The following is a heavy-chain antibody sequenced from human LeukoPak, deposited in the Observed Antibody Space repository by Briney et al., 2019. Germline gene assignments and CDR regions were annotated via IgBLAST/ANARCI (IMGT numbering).Heavy chain of an antibody. D-gene: IGHD2-15*01. CDR1: GGSISPYY. CDR2: IYYSGTT. J-gene: IGHJ4*02. Sequence: PSETLSLTCSVSGGSISPYYWSWIRQPPGKGLEWIGYIYYSGTTNYNPSLQSRVTISVATSKNQFSLRLSSVTAADTALYYCARDRASAGGFDYWGQGTLVTVSS. V-gene: IGHV4-59*01. CDR3: ARDRASAGGFDY.